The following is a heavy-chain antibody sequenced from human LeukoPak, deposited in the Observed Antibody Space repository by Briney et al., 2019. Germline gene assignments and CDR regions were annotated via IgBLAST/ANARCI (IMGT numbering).Heavy chain of an antibody. J-gene: IGHJ4*02. CDR3: YWEGS. D-gene: IGHD1-26*01. Sequence: PGGSLRLSCAASGFTFSSYWMHWVRQAPGKGLVWVSRINSDGSNADYADSVKGRFTISRDNAKNTVYLQMNSLRVEDTAVYYCYWEGSWGQGTLVTVSS. V-gene: IGHV3-74*01. CDR1: GFTFSSYW. CDR2: INSDGSNA.